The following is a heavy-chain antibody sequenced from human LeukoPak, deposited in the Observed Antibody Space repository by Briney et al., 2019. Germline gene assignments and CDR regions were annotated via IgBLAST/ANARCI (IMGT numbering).Heavy chain of an antibody. V-gene: IGHV3-7*01. J-gene: IGHJ4*02. CDR1: GFTFRNYW. CDR2: INQDGSEK. Sequence: GGSLRLSCAASGFTFRNYWMTWVRQAHGKGLEWVANINQDGSEKYYVGSAKGRFTISRDNAKNSLYLQMNSLRVEDTAVYYCARYLPYGDSSDYWGQGTLVTVPS. CDR3: ARYLPYGDSSDY. D-gene: IGHD4-17*01.